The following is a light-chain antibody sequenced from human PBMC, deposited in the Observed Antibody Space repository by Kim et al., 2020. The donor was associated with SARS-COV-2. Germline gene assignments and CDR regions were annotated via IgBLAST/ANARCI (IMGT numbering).Light chain of an antibody. V-gene: IGKV3-11*01. CDR2: DAS. Sequence: PGESATLPCRASQSVSSYLAWYQQKPGQAPRLLIYDASNRATGIPARFSGSGSGTDFTLTISSLEPEDFAVYYCQQRSNWPPLVTFGGGTKVDIK. CDR1: QSVSSY. J-gene: IGKJ4*01. CDR3: QQRSNWPPLVT.